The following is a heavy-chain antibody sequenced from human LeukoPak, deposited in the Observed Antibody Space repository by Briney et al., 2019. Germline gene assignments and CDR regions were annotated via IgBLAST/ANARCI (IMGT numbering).Heavy chain of an antibody. D-gene: IGHD2-15*01. CDR3: ARERCRGGGCYSFDF. CDR2: INPNNGDT. V-gene: IGHV1-2*02. CDR1: GYTFTGFY. Sequence: ASVKVPCKASGYTFTGFYMHWVRQAPGQGLEWMGWINPNNGDTNSAQKFQGRVTMTRDTSISTVYMELNRLRSDDTAVYYCARERCRGGGCYSFDFWGQGALVTVSS. J-gene: IGHJ4*02.